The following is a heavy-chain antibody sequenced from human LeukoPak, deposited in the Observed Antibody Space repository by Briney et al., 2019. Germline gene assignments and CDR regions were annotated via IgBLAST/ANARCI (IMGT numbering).Heavy chain of an antibody. V-gene: IGHV3-23*01. CDR1: GFTFSSYA. CDR2: ISGSGGST. D-gene: IGHD5-18*01. CDR3: RGYSYGWVYYFDY. J-gene: IGHJ4*02. Sequence: PGGSLRLSCAASGFTFSSYAMSWVRQAPGKGLEWVSAISGSGGSTYYADSVKGRFTISRDNSKNTLYLQMNSLRAEDTAVYYCRGYSYGWVYYFDYWGQGTLVTVSS.